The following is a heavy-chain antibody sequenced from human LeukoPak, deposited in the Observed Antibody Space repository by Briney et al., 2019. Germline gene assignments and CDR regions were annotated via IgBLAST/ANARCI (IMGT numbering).Heavy chain of an antibody. CDR2: FSVSDQTT. D-gene: IGHD6-19*01. V-gene: IGHV3-23*01. CDR3: ARSGIAVAGTGFGY. CDR1: GFTFSSYA. Sequence: PGGSLRLSCAASGFTFSSYAMSWVRQAPGKGLEWVSGFSVSDQTTYYADSVKGRFTISRDNAKNSLYLQMNSLRAEDTAVYYCARSGIAVAGTGFGYWGQGTLVTVSS. J-gene: IGHJ4*02.